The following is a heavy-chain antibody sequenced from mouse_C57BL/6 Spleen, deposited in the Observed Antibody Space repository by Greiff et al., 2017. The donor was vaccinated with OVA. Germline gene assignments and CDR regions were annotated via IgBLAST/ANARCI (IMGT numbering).Heavy chain of an antibody. J-gene: IGHJ4*01. D-gene: IGHD2-1*01. CDR3: AGGNYVDAMDY. CDR1: GYTFTSYW. V-gene: IGHV1-7*01. Sequence: QVQLQQSGAELAKPGASVKLSCKASGYTFTSYWMHWVKQRPGQGLEWIGYINPSSGYTKYHQKFKDKATLTADKSSSTAYMQLSSLTYEDSAVYYCAGGNYVDAMDYWGQGTSVTVSS. CDR2: INPSSGYT.